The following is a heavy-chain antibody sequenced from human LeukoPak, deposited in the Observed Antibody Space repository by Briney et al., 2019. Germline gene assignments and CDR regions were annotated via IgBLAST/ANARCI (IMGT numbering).Heavy chain of an antibody. J-gene: IGHJ4*02. V-gene: IGHV4-59*08. CDR2: IYYSGST. CDR3: ARQNGDYRDFDY. Sequence: SETLSLTCAVSGGSISSYYWSSIRQPPRKGLEWIGYIYYSGSTNYNPSLKSRVTISVDTSKNQFSLKLSSVTAADTAVYYCARQNGDYRDFDYWGQGTLVTVSS. D-gene: IGHD4-17*01. CDR1: GGSISSYY.